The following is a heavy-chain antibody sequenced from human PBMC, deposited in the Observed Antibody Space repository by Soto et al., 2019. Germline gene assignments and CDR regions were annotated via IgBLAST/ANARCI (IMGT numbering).Heavy chain of an antibody. CDR1: GGSISSGGYY. J-gene: IGHJ5*02. D-gene: IGHD3-22*01. CDR3: ARAYSYYYDSSGYWENWFDP. V-gene: IGHV4-31*03. Sequence: QVQLQESGPGLVKPSQTLSLTCTVSGGSISSGGYYWSWIRQHPGKGLEWIGYIYYGGSTYYNPSLKSRVTISVDTSKNQFSLKLSSVTAADTAVYYCARAYSYYYDSSGYWENWFDPWGQGTLVTVSS. CDR2: IYYGGST.